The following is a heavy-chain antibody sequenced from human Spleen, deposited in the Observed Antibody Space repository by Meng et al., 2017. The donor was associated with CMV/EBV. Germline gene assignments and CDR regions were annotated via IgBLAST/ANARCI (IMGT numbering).Heavy chain of an antibody. Sequence: GGSLRLSCVASGFTFRTYSMNWVRQAPGRGLEWVSLISWDGGSTYYAGSVKGRFTISRDNNKNSLYLQMNSLSTEDSALYYCVKDSWAGQHLYYYYGMDVWGQGTMVTVSS. CDR1: GFTFRTYS. CDR2: ISWDGGST. D-gene: IGHD6-13*01. J-gene: IGHJ6*02. V-gene: IGHV3-43*01. CDR3: VKDSWAGQHLYYYYGMDV.